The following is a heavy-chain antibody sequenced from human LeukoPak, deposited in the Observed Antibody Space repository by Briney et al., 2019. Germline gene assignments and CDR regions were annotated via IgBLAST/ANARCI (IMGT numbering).Heavy chain of an antibody. V-gene: IGHV1-24*01. CDR2: FDPEDGET. D-gene: IGHD3-22*01. J-gene: IGHJ5*02. CDR3: ATLPYYYDSSNSYGDP. Sequence: ASVKVSCKVSGYTLTELSMHWVRQAPGKGLEWMGGFDPEDGETIYAQKFQGRVTMTEDTSTDTAYMELSSLRSEDTAVYYCATLPYYYDSSNSYGDPWGQGTLVTVSS. CDR1: GYTLTELS.